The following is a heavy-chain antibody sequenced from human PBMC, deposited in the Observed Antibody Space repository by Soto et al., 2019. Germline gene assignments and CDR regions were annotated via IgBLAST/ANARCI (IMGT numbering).Heavy chain of an antibody. Sequence: QVQLQESGPGLVKPSETLSLTCTVSGGSVSSGSYYWSWIRQPPGKGLEWIGYIYYSGSTNYNPSRKSRVTISVDTSKNQFSLKLSSVTAADTAVYYCARGLDIVVVVAATSCFDPWGQGTLVTVSS. D-gene: IGHD2-15*01. J-gene: IGHJ5*02. CDR2: IYYSGST. CDR1: GGSVSSGSYY. CDR3: ARGLDIVVVVAATSCFDP. V-gene: IGHV4-61*01.